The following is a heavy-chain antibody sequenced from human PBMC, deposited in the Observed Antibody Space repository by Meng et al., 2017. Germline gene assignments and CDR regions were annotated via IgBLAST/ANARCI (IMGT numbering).Heavy chain of an antibody. V-gene: IGHV1-2*02. Sequence: ASAKVSCKASGYTFTGYYMHWVRQAPGQGLEWVGWINPNSGGTNYAQKFQGRVTMTRDTSISTAYMGLGRLRSDDTAVYYCARSWVYVSSVPYYFDYWGQGTLVTVSS. CDR1: GYTFTGYY. CDR3: ARSWVYVSSVPYYFDY. J-gene: IGHJ4*02. D-gene: IGHD3-10*02. CDR2: INPNSGGT.